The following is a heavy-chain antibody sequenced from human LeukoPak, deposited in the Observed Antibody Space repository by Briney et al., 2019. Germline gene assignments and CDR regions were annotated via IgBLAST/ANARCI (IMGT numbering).Heavy chain of an antibody. D-gene: IGHD3-3*01. CDR1: GFTFSSYW. CDR2: IKDDGNEQ. J-gene: IGHJ3*02. CDR3: ARDPYFDAFDM. Sequence: PGGSLRLSCAASGFTFSSYWMSWVRQAPGKGLEWVANIKDDGNEQYYVDSVRGRFTIFRDNAKNSLYLQMNSLRVEDTAMYYCARDPYFDAFDMWGQGTMVTVSS. V-gene: IGHV3-7*01.